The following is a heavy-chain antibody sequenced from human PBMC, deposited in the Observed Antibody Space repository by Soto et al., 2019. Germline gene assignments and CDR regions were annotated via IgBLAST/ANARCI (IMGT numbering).Heavy chain of an antibody. V-gene: IGHV3-7*01. Sequence: GGSLRLSCAASGFSIKDHWMSWVRRAPGKGLEWVANIKPDGSERYYADFVEGRFTISRDDTQNSLSLQMNNLRVDDTATDYCARTLVRWFDPWGQGTLVTVSS. CDR2: IKPDGSER. CDR1: GFSIKDHW. D-gene: IGHD2-2*01. J-gene: IGHJ5*02. CDR3: ARTLVRWFDP.